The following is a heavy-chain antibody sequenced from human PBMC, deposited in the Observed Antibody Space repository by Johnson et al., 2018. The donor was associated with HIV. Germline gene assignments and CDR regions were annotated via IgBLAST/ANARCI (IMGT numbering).Heavy chain of an antibody. V-gene: IGHV3-72*01. CDR1: GFTFSDHY. D-gene: IGHD3-22*01. J-gene: IGHJ3*02. Sequence: MLLVESGGGLVQPGGSLRLSCAASGFTFSDHYMDWVRQAPGKGLEWVGRSKNKPNSYTTEYAASVKGRFTISRDDSKNSLYLQINSLKIGDTAVYYWVRVTKIVVVMKAFDIWGQGKMVTVSS. CDR3: VRVTKIVVVMKAFDI. CDR2: SKNKPNSYTT.